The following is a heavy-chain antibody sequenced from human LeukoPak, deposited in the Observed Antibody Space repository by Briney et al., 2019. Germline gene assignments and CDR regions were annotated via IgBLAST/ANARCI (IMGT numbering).Heavy chain of an antibody. D-gene: IGHD1-26*01. Sequence: PGGSLTLSCAASGFTVSSNYMSWVRPAPGKGLEWVSIIYSGGSTFYADSVKGRFTISRDNSKNTLYLQMNGLRAEDTAVYYCARGGSYLSAFDIWGQGTMVTVSS. V-gene: IGHV3-53*01. CDR1: GFTVSSNY. J-gene: IGHJ3*02. CDR2: IYSGGST. CDR3: ARGGSYLSAFDI.